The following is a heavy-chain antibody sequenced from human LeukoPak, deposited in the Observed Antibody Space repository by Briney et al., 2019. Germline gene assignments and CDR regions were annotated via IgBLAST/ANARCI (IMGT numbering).Heavy chain of an antibody. CDR2: INPHSGGT. V-gene: IGHV1-2*02. J-gene: IGHJ4*02. CDR3: ARDVGEYCSSTNCYASHY. D-gene: IGHD2-2*01. CDR1: GNTFTGYY. Sequence: GASVKVSCKASGNTFTGYYMHWVRQAPGQGLEWMGWINPHSGGTNYAQKFQGGVTMTRDTSITTAYMELSSLRSDDTAVYYCARDVGEYCSSTNCYASHYWGQGTLVTVSS.